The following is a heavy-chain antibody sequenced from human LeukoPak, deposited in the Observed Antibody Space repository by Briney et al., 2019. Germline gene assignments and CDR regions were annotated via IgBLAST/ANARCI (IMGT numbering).Heavy chain of an antibody. CDR2: IIPIFGTA. D-gene: IGHD1-26*01. CDR1: GGTFSSYA. V-gene: IGHV1-69*05. J-gene: IGHJ5*02. Sequence: SVKVSCKASGGTFSSYAISWVRQAPGQGLEWMGGIIPIFGTANYAQKFQGRVTITTDESTSTAYMELSSLRSEDTAVYYCARTNSGAARFRRFDPWGQGTLVTVSS. CDR3: ARTNSGAARFRRFDP.